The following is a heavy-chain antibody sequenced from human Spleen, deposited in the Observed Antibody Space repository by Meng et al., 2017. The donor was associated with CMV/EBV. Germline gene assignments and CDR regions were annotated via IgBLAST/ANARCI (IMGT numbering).Heavy chain of an antibody. CDR1: GFTFDDFA. CDR3: AREGFGSGYWFDP. D-gene: IGHD3-22*01. J-gene: IGHJ5*01. V-gene: IGHV3-9*01. CDR2: ISGNTGFI. Sequence: SLKISCTASGFTFDDFAMHWVRQTPGEGLEWVSGISGNTGFIGYADSVKGRFTISRDNAKKSLYLEMNSLTVEDTAVYYCAREGFGSGYWFDPWGQGTMVTVSS.